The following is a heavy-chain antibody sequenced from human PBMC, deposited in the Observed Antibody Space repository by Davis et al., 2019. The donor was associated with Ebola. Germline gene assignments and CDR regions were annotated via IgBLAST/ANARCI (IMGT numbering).Heavy chain of an antibody. CDR3: AREAHGDRFDP. CDR2: IKQDGSEK. CDR1: GFTFRSYW. V-gene: IGHV3-7*01. Sequence: GESLKISCAASGFTFRSYWMSWVRQAPGKGLEWVANIKQDGSEKYYVDSVKGRFTISRDNAKNSLYLQMNSLRAEDTAVYYCAREAHGDRFDPWGQGTLVTVSS. D-gene: IGHD4-17*01. J-gene: IGHJ5*02.